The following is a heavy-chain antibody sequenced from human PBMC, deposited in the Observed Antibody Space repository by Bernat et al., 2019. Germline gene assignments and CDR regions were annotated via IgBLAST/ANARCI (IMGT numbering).Heavy chain of an antibody. CDR1: GYTFTGYY. CDR3: ARADGRGDYPWGVDY. CDR2: INPNSGGT. Sequence: QVQLVQSGAEVKKPGASVKVSCKASGYTFTGYYMHWVRQAPGQGLEWMGWINPNSGGTNYAQKFQGWVTMTRDTSISTAYMELSRLRSDDTAVYYCARADGRGDYPWGVDYWGQGTLVTVSS. V-gene: IGHV1-2*04. D-gene: IGHD4-17*01. J-gene: IGHJ4*02.